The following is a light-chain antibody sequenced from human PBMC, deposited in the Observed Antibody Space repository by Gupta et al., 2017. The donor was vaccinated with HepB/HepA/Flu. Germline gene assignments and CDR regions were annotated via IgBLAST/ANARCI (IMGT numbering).Light chain of an antibody. CDR2: KAS. CDR3: QQYNSLA. Sequence: IQMTQSPSTLSASVGDRVTITCRASQSISSWLAWYQQKPGKAPKLLIYKASSLESGVPSRFSGSGSGTEFTLTISSLQPDDFATYYCQQYNSLAFGQGTKVEIK. J-gene: IGKJ1*01. V-gene: IGKV1-5*03. CDR1: QSISSW.